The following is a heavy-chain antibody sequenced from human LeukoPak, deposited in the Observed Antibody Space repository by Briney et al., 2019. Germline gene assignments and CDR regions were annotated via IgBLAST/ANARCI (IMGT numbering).Heavy chain of an antibody. CDR2: IYYSGST. CDR3: ARGRGWYDAFDI. J-gene: IGHJ3*02. D-gene: IGHD6-19*01. CDR1: GASIDTYY. V-gene: IGHV4-39*07. Sequence: SETLSLTCTVSGASIDTYYWGWIRQPPGKGLEWIGSIYYSGSTYYNPSLKSRVTISVDTSKNQFSLKLSSVTAADTAVYYCARGRGWYDAFDIWGQGTMVTVSS.